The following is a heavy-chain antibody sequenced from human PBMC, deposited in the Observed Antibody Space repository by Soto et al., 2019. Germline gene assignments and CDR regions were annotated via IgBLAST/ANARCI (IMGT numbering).Heavy chain of an antibody. Sequence: QITLKESGPPLVKPTQPLTLTCTFSGFSLSTSGVGVGWIRQPPGKALEWLALIYWDDDKRYSPSLKSRLTITKDNPKNQVVLTKTNKDPVDTATYYSAHRRLWFGELEGNWFDPWGQGTLVTVSS. CDR1: GFSLSTSGVG. CDR3: AHRRLWFGELEGNWFDP. J-gene: IGHJ5*02. CDR2: IYWDDDK. V-gene: IGHV2-5*02. D-gene: IGHD3-10*01.